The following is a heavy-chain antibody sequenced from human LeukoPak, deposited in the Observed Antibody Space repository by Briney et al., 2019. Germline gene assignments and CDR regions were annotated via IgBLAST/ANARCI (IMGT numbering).Heavy chain of an antibody. CDR1: RFTFSSYW. CDR2: IKEDGSEK. V-gene: IGHV3-7*01. J-gene: IGHJ6*03. D-gene: IGHD2-2*01. Sequence: GGSLRLSCAASRFTFSSYWMTWVRQAPGTGLEWVANIKEDGSEKYYVDSVKGRFTISRDNAKNSLYLQMNSLRAEGTAVYYRARGAGYCSSTSCYDYYYMDVWGIGTTVTVSS. CDR3: ARGAGYCSSTSCYDYYYMDV.